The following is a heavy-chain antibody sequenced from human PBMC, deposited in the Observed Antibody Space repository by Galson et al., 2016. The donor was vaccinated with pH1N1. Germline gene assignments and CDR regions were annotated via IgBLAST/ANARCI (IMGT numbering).Heavy chain of an antibody. CDR1: GASMSTYY. Sequence: SLTCSVSGASMSTYYWNWIRQPPGKGLEWIGDVYYSGSTNYNPSLKNRVTLSLDMSKNHLSLRLRSVTAADTAIYFCATWGLATGGLDYWGRGTLVTVSS. D-gene: IGHD7-27*01. J-gene: IGHJ4*02. CDR3: ATWGLATGGLDY. V-gene: IGHV4-59*01. CDR2: VYYSGST.